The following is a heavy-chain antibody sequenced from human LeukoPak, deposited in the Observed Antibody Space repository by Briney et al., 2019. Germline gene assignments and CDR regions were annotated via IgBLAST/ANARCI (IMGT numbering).Heavy chain of an antibody. CDR1: GGSFSGYY. Sequence: SETLSPTCAVYGGSFSGYYWSWIRQPPGKGLEWIGEINHSGSTNYNPSLKSRVTISVDTSKNQFSLKLSSVTAADTAVYYCARGRHYDYVWGSTASYFDYWGQGTLVTVSS. CDR3: ARGRHYDYVWGSTASYFDY. J-gene: IGHJ4*02. V-gene: IGHV4-34*01. D-gene: IGHD3-16*01. CDR2: INHSGST.